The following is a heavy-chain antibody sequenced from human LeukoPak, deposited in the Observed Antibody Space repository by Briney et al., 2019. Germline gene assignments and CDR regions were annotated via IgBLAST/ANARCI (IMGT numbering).Heavy chain of an antibody. CDR1: GFTFSDYA. D-gene: IGHD6-13*01. CDR3: ASRSSIVAATVLFDY. Sequence: PGGSLRLSCAASGFTFSDYAMSWVRQAPGKGLEWVSSITGGGTRAYYADSVKGRFTISRDNSGYTLHLQMNSLRAEDTAAYYCASRSSIVAATVLFDYWGQGTLVTVSS. CDR2: ITGGGTRA. V-gene: IGHV3-23*01. J-gene: IGHJ4*02.